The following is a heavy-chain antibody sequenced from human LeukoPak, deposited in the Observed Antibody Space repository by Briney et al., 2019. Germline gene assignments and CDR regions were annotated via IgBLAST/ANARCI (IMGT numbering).Heavy chain of an antibody. CDR2: IYSGGST. J-gene: IGHJ4*02. CDR1: GFTFSSYS. D-gene: IGHD3-10*01. CDR3: ARHGSGSFDY. V-gene: IGHV3-66*02. Sequence: PGGSLRLSCAASGFTFSSYSMSWVRQAPGKGLEWVSVIYSGGSTYYADSVKGRFTISRDNSKNTLYLQMNSLRAEDTAVYYCARHGSGSFDYWGQGTLVTVSS.